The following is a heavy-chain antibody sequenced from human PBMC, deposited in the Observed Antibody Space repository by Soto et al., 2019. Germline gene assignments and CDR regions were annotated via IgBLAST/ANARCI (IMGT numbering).Heavy chain of an antibody. J-gene: IGHJ6*02. CDR3: ARGLYYGMDV. V-gene: IGHV2-26*01. Sequence: QVTLKESGPVLVKPTETLTLTCTFSGFSFSNPRMSVSWIRQLPGKALEWLAHISSSDVKSYSTSLKSRLTICKDTSTSQVVLTGTNVDTTDTATFDCARGLYYGMDVWGQGTTVTVSS. CDR2: ISSSDVK. CDR1: GFSFSNPRMS.